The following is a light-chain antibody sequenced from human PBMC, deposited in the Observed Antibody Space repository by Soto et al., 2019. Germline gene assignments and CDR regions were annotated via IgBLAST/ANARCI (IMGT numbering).Light chain of an antibody. V-gene: IGLV2-14*01. CDR1: SSDVGYYNY. Sequence: QSVLTQPASVSGSPGQSIAISCTGTSSDVGYYNYVSWYQQHPGKAPKVMIYDVNNRPSGVSDRFSGSKSGNTASLTISGLHAEDEADYYCSSYTSSSTYVCGTGTKVTVL. CDR2: DVN. CDR3: SSYTSSSTYV. J-gene: IGLJ1*01.